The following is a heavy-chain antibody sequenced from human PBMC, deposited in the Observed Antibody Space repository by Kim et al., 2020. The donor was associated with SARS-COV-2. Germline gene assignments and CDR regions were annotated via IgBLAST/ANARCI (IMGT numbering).Heavy chain of an antibody. CDR2: IYYSGST. V-gene: IGHV4-39*01. CDR3: ARHSRIVVVPAAILA. Sequence: SETLSLTCTVSGGSISSSSYYWGWIRQPPGKGLEWIGSIYYSGSTYSNPSLTSRVTISVDTSKNQFSLKLGSVTAADTAVYYCARHSRIVVVPAAILAWGQGTLVTVSS. D-gene: IGHD2-2*01. CDR1: GGSISSSSYY. J-gene: IGHJ4*02.